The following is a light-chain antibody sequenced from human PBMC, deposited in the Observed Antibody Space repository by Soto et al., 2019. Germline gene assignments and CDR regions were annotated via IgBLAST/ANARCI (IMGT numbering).Light chain of an antibody. V-gene: IGKV3-15*01. CDR3: QQYNKWPRT. CDR2: GAS. J-gene: IGKJ1*01. CDR1: ESVSSN. Sequence: EIVMSQSPATLSVSPGERATLSCRASESVSSNLAWYHQKPGQAPRLLIYGASTTATGIPARFSGSGSGTEFTLTISSLQSEDFAVYYCQQYNKWPRTFGQGTKVEIK.